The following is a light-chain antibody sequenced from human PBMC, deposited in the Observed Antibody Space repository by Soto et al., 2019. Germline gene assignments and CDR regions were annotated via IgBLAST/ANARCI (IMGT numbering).Light chain of an antibody. V-gene: IGKV3D-20*02. CDR3: QQHSHWPPWT. CDR2: GAS. Sequence: EIVLPQSPGTLSLSPGERATLSCRASQSVSSSYLAWYQQKPGQAPRLLIYGASNRATGIPARFSGSGSGTDFTLTISDLEPEDFAVYYCQQHSHWPPWTCGQGTKVDI. CDR1: QSVSSSY. J-gene: IGKJ1*01.